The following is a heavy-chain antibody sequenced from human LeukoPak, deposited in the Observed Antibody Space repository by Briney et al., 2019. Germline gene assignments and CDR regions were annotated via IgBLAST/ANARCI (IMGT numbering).Heavy chain of an antibody. CDR1: GFTFSSYE. CDR2: ISSSGSTK. J-gene: IGHJ4*02. V-gene: IGHV3-48*03. D-gene: IGHD2-21*02. Sequence: GGSLRLSCAASGFTFSSYEMNWVRQAPGKGLEWVSYISSSGSTKKYADSVKGRFTISRDNSKNTLYLQMNSLRAEDTAVYFCATASVTAYDYWGQGTLVTVSS. CDR3: ATASVTAYDY.